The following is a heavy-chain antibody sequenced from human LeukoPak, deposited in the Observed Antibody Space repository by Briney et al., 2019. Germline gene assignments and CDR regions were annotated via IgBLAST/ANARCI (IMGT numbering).Heavy chain of an antibody. Sequence: SQTLSLTCAISGDSVSSDSAGWSWIRQSPSRGLEWLGRTYYRSRWYNDYAVSVKSRITINPDTSKNQFSLQLNSVTPEDTAVYYCAQRGPDDVFDIWGQGTMVTVSS. J-gene: IGHJ3*02. CDR3: AQRGPDDVFDI. CDR1: GDSVSSDSAG. CDR2: TYYRSRWYN. V-gene: IGHV6-1*01. D-gene: IGHD1-14*01.